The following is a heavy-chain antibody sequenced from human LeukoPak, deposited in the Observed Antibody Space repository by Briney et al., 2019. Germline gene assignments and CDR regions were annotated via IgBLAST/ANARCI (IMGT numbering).Heavy chain of an antibody. CDR2: IYPGDSDT. V-gene: IGHV5-51*01. CDR1: GYSFTSYW. Sequence: GESLKISCKGSGYSFTSYWIGWVRQMPGKGLEWMGIIYPGDSDTRYSPSFQGQVTISADKSISTAYLQWSSLKASDTAMYYCARLLKDSLSYYYYGMDVWGQGTTVTVS. D-gene: IGHD2-21*01. CDR3: ARLLKDSLSYYYYGMDV. J-gene: IGHJ6*02.